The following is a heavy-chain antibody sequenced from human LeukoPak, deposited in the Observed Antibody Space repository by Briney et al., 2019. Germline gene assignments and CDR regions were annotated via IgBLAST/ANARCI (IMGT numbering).Heavy chain of an antibody. V-gene: IGHV3-64*01. D-gene: IGHD3-3*01. CDR1: GFTFSSYA. J-gene: IGHJ4*02. Sequence: GGSLRLSCAASGFTFSSYAMHWVRQAPGKGLEYVSAISSNGGSTYYANSVKGRFTISRDNSKNTLYLQMGSLRAEDMAVYYCARGGYYDFWIGYYSDYWGQGTLVTVSS. CDR2: ISSNGGST. CDR3: ARGGYYDFWIGYYSDY.